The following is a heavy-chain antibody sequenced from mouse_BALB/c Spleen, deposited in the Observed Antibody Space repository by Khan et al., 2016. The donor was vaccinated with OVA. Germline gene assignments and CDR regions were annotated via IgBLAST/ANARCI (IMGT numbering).Heavy chain of an antibody. D-gene: IGHD1-1*01. J-gene: IGHJ4*01. Sequence: VQLKESGPGLVAPSQSLSITCTVSGFSLTSYGVHWVRQPPGKGLEWLVVIWSDGSTNYNSVLKSRLSISKDNSKSQVFLKMNSLQTDDKDMYYGARWFEGYSYHYAKEYWGKGTSGNVSS. CDR2: IWSDGST. CDR3: ARWFEGYSYHYAKEY. V-gene: IGHV2-6*02. CDR1: GFSLTSYG.